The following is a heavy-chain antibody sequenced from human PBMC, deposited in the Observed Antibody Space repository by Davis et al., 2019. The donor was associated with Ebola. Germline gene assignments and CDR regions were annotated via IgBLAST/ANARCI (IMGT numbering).Heavy chain of an antibody. Sequence: GESLKISCYGSGYNFRDYWIGWVRQMPGKGLEWMGIIYPGDSDTRYSPSFQGQVTISADKSISTVYLQWSSLKASDTAMYYCAKVKTAAYYFDYWGQGTPVTVSS. CDR3: AKVKTAAYYFDY. D-gene: IGHD4-11*01. CDR2: IYPGDSDT. CDR1: GYNFRDYW. J-gene: IGHJ4*02. V-gene: IGHV5-51*01.